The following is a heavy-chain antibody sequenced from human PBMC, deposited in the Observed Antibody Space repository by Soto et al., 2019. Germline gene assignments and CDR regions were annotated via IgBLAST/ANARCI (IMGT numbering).Heavy chain of an antibody. CDR3: AEDSEGIVVVVAAIGYYYYMDV. CDR1: GFTFSSYA. Sequence: GGSLRLSCAASGFTFSSYAMSWVRQAPGKGLEWVSAISGSGGSTYYADSVKGRFTISRDNSKNTLYLQMNSLRAEDRVVYYCAEDSEGIVVVVAAIGYYYYMDVWGKGTTVTVSS. D-gene: IGHD2-15*01. V-gene: IGHV3-23*01. CDR2: ISGSGGST. J-gene: IGHJ6*03.